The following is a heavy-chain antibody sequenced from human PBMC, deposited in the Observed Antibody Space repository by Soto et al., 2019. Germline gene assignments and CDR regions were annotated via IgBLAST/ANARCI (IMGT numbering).Heavy chain of an antibody. CDR3: ASHSGSSPEGRYYYGMDV. Sequence: QVQLVQSGAEVKKPGSSVKVSCKASGGTFSRYAISWVRQAPGHGLEWLGGIIPIFGTADYAQKFQGRVTITADESTSTAYMELSSLRSEDTAVYYCASHSGSSPEGRYYYGMDVWGQGTTVTVSS. CDR1: GGTFSRYA. CDR2: IIPIFGTA. V-gene: IGHV1-69*12. D-gene: IGHD1-26*01. J-gene: IGHJ6*02.